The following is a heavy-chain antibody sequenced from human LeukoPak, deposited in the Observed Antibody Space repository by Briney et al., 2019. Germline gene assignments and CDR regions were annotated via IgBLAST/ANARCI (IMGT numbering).Heavy chain of an antibody. V-gene: IGHV3-53*01. D-gene: IGHD4-23*01. CDR1: GFTVSSNY. CDR2: IYSGGST. J-gene: IGHJ4*02. CDR3: ARDINGGNSNDY. Sequence: EGSLRLSCAASGFTVSSNYMNWVRRAPGKGLEWVSVIYSGGSTFYADSVKGRFTISRDNSKNTLFLQMNSLRAEDTAVYYCARDINGGNSNDYWGQGTLVTVSS.